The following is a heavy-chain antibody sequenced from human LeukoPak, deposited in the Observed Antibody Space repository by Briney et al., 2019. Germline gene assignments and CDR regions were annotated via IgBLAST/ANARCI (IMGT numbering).Heavy chain of an antibody. D-gene: IGHD6-6*01. CDR3: AYQGYSSSSENY. V-gene: IGHV1-69*04. Sequence: SVKVSCKASGGTFSSYAISWVRQAPGQGLEWMGRIIPILGIANYAQKFQGRVTITADKSTSTAYMELSSLRSEDTAVYYCAYQGYSSSSENYWGQGTLVTVSS. CDR2: IIPILGIA. CDR1: GGTFSSYA. J-gene: IGHJ4*02.